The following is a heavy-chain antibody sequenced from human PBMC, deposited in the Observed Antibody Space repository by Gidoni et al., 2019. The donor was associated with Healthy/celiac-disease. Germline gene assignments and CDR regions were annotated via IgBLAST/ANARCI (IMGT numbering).Heavy chain of an antibody. Sequence: QVQLQESGPGLVKPSGTLSLTCAVSGGSISSSNWWSWVRQPPGKGLEWIGEIYHSGSTNYTPSLKSRVTISVDKSTNQFSLKLSSVTAADTAVYYCAREGRGIAAAGTGWFDPWGQGTLVTVSS. V-gene: IGHV4-4*02. CDR1: GGSISSSNW. J-gene: IGHJ5*02. CDR3: AREGRGIAAAGTGWFDP. D-gene: IGHD6-13*01. CDR2: IYHSGST.